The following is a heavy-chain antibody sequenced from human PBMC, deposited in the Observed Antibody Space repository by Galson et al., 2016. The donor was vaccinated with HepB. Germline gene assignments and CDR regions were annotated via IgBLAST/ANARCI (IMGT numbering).Heavy chain of an antibody. CDR1: GFTFSNYA. CDR3: AGDTRPYSNLRHGMDV. V-gene: IGHV3-30-3*01. D-gene: IGHD4-11*01. Sequence: SLRLSCAASGFTFSNYAMNWVRQAPGKGLEWVAVISYDGSNKYYADSVKGRFTISRDNSKNTLYLQMNSLRAEDTAVYYCAGDTRPYSNLRHGMDVWGQGTTVTVSS. J-gene: IGHJ6*02. CDR2: ISYDGSNK.